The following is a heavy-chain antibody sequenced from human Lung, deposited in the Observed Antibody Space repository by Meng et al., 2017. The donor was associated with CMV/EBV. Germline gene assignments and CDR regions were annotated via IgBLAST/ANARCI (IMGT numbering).Heavy chain of an antibody. CDR2: IRYDGSKE. D-gene: IGHD1-1*01. V-gene: IGHV3-30*02. J-gene: IGHJ4*02. Sequence: GGSLRLXCAMSGLTFSSFGMNWVRQAPGKGLEWVALIRYDGSKEYYADSVRGRFTISRDTSKNTLYLEMNSLRLDDTAVYYCARDSITGFSYFDYWGQGTLVTVSS. CDR3: ARDSITGFSYFDY. CDR1: GLTFSSFG.